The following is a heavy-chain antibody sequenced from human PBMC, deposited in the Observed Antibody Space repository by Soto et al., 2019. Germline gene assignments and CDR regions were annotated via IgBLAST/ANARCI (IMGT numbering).Heavy chain of an antibody. V-gene: IGHV6-1*01. J-gene: IGHJ2*01. CDR2: TYYRSKWYN. D-gene: IGHD6-19*01. CDR1: GDSVASNSAA. CDR3: ARVAVAGTPSNWYFDL. Sequence: QVQLQQSGPGLVKPSQTLSLTCAISGDSVASNSAAWNWIRQSPSRVLEWLGRTYYRSKWYNDYEVCVKSRITISADPSKNHFSLQMNSGTPRDTAVYYCARVAVAGTPSNWYFDLWRRGTLVTVSS.